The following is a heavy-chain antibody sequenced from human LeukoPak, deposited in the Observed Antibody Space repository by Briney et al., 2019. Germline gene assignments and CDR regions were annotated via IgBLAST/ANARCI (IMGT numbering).Heavy chain of an antibody. CDR1: GGSISSYY. CDR2: IYYSGST. Sequence: SETLSLTCTVSGGSISSYYWSWIRQPPGKGLEWIGYIYYSGSTNYNPSLKSRVTISVDTSKNQFSLKLSSVTAADTAVYYCARLLWFGENRFDYWGQGTLVTVSS. J-gene: IGHJ4*02. V-gene: IGHV4-59*08. CDR3: ARLLWFGENRFDY. D-gene: IGHD3-10*01.